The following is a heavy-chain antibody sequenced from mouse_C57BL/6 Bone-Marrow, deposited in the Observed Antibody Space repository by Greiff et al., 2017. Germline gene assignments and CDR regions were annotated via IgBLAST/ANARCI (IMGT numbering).Heavy chain of an antibody. CDR3: AIPLYGSSWYAMDY. V-gene: IGHV1-74*01. CDR2: MQPADSDT. J-gene: IGHJ4*01. Sequence: VQLQHPGAALVKPGASVKVSCKASGYTFTSYWMHWVKQSPGQGLEWIGRMQPADSDTNYNQKLKGKATLTVDNSSSTAYMQLSSLTSGDSAVYYCAIPLYGSSWYAMDYWGQGTSVTVSS. CDR1: GYTFTSYW. D-gene: IGHD1-1*01.